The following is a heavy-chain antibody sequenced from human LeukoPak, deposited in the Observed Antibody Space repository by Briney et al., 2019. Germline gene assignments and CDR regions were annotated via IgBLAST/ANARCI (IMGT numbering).Heavy chain of an antibody. V-gene: IGHV3-30*18. Sequence: GGSLRLSCAASGFTFSSYGMHWVRQAPGKGLEWVAVISYDGSNKYYADSVKGRFTISRDNSKNTLYLQMNSLRAEDTAVYYCANQHSNSLFGVSDYWGQGTLVTVSS. CDR1: GFTFSSYG. J-gene: IGHJ4*02. CDR2: ISYDGSNK. D-gene: IGHD4-11*01. CDR3: ANQHSNSLFGVSDY.